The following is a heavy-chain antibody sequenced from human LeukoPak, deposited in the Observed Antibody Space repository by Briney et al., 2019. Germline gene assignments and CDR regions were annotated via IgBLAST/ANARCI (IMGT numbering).Heavy chain of an antibody. V-gene: IGHV4-34*01. J-gene: IGHJ4*02. Sequence: SETLTLSCAVYGGSFSGYYWSWIRQPPGKGLEWIGEINHSGSTNYNPSLKSRVNISVDTSKNQFSLKLSSVTAADTAVYYCARGRKTGYSTGWSDYWGQGTLVTVSS. D-gene: IGHD6-19*01. CDR1: GGSFSGYY. CDR3: ARGRKTGYSTGWSDY. CDR2: INHSGST.